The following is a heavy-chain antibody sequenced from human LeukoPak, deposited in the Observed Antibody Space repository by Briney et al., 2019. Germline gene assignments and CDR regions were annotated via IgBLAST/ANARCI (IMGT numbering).Heavy chain of an antibody. V-gene: IGHV4-59*01. J-gene: IGHJ5*02. Sequence: SETLSLTCTVSGGSISSYYWSWIRQPPGKGLEWIGYIYYSGSTNDNPSLKSRVTISVDTSKNQSSLKLSSVTAADTAVYYCARAIAAAGTSGFDPWGQGTLVTVSS. CDR1: GGSISSYY. CDR3: ARAIAAAGTSGFDP. D-gene: IGHD6-13*01. CDR2: IYYSGST.